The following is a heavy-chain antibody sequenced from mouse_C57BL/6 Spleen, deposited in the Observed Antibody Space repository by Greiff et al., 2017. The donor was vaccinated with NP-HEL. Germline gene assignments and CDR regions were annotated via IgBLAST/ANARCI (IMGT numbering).Heavy chain of an antibody. Sequence: QVHVKQSGAELVKPGASVKLSCKASGYTFTSYWMHWVKQRPGQGLEWIGMIHPNSGSTNYNEKFKSKATLTVDKSSSTAYMQLSSLTSEDSAVYYCARGATVVATKAMDYWGQGTSVTVSS. D-gene: IGHD1-1*01. CDR3: ARGATVVATKAMDY. V-gene: IGHV1-64*01. CDR1: GYTFTSYW. J-gene: IGHJ4*01. CDR2: IHPNSGST.